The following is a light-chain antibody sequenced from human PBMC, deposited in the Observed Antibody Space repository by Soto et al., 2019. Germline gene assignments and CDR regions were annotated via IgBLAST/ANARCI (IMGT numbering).Light chain of an antibody. CDR2: GAS. J-gene: IGKJ2*01. CDR3: QQSYSAPVT. Sequence: EIVMTQSPATLSVSPGEGATLSCRASQSVGRDLAWYQQKPGQAPRLLIYGASTRATGIPARFTGSGSGTEFTLAINSLQSEDFAVYYCQQSYSAPVTFGQGTKL. CDR1: QSVGRD. V-gene: IGKV3-15*01.